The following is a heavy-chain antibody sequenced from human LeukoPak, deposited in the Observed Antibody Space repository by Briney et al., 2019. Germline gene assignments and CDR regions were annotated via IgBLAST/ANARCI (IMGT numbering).Heavy chain of an antibody. J-gene: IGHJ4*02. V-gene: IGHV3-9*01. Sequence: GGSLRLSCAASGFTLADYAMHWVRQAPGKGLEWVSGISWNSGTIGYADSVKGRFTISRDNAKNSLYLQMNSLRAEDTALYYCAKDDRAVAGTGYFDYWGQGTLVTVSS. CDR3: AKDDRAVAGTGYFDY. CDR1: GFTLADYA. D-gene: IGHD6-19*01. CDR2: ISWNSGTI.